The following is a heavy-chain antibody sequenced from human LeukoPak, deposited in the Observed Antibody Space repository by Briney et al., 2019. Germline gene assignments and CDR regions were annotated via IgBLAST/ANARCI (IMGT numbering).Heavy chain of an antibody. CDR1: GGTFSSYA. J-gene: IGHJ4*02. CDR3: ATHAAKYYDYVWGSYRNFDY. D-gene: IGHD3-16*01. Sequence: SVKVSCKASGGTFSSYAISWVRQAPGQGLEWMGGIIPIFGTANYAQKFQGRVTITADESTSTAYMELSSLRSEDTAVYYCATHAAKYYDYVWGSYRNFDYWGQGTLVTVSS. CDR2: IIPIFGTA. V-gene: IGHV1-69*13.